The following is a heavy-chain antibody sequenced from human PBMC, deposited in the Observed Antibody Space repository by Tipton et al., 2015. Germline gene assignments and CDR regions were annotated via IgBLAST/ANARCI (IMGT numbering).Heavy chain of an antibody. CDR2: IYSVGST. D-gene: IGHD3-16*01. V-gene: IGHV4-59*01. Sequence: TLSLTCAVSGGSISGNYWNWIRQPPGKGLEWIAYIYSVGSTNYNPSLKSRVTMSLDTSKNQLSLTLTSLTAADTAVYYCARYARGLGGSGWYVCWGQRALVAVSS. CDR3: ARYARGLGGSGWYVC. J-gene: IGHJ5*01. CDR1: GGSISGNY.